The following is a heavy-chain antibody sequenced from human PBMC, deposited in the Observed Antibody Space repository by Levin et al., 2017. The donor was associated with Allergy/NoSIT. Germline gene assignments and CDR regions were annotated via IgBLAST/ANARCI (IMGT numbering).Heavy chain of an antibody. CDR2: IYLSGST. D-gene: IGHD5-18*01. CDR3: ARVAGYSYGYYFDD. Sequence: SQTLSLTCAVSGGSISSRGYSWSWIRQPPGKGLEWIGNIYLSGSTYYNPSLKSRVTISVDRSKNQFSLNRSSVTAADTAVYYCARVAGYSYGYYFDDWGQGTLVTVSS. J-gene: IGHJ4*02. CDR1: GGSISSRGYS. V-gene: IGHV4-30-2*01.